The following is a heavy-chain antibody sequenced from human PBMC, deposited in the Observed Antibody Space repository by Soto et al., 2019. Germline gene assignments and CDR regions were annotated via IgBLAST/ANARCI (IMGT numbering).Heavy chain of an antibody. CDR2: MYNTGSA. Sequence: PSETLSLTCTVSVGSISNYYWNLVRQPAGKELECIGRMYNTGSASYNPSLLSRVSMSIDMSRNQFSLKLTSVTAADTALYYCARERQVGPYYYYAMDVWGQGTTVTVS. CDR3: ARERQVGPYYYYAMDV. CDR1: VGSISNYY. J-gene: IGHJ6*02. V-gene: IGHV4-4*07.